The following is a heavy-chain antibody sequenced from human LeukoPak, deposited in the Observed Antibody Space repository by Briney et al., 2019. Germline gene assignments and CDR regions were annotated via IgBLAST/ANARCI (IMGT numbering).Heavy chain of an antibody. CDR1: GGSVSSGGYY. V-gene: IGHV4-61*08. J-gene: IGHJ4*02. CDR3: ARGKRYYDILTGYYNGHFDY. D-gene: IGHD3-9*01. Sequence: SETLSLTCTVSGGSVSSGGYYWSWIRQPPGKGLEWIGYIYYSGSTNYNPSLKSRVTISVDTSKNQFSLKLSSVTAADTAVYYCARGKRYYDILTGYYNGHFDYWGQGTLVTVSS. CDR2: IYYSGST.